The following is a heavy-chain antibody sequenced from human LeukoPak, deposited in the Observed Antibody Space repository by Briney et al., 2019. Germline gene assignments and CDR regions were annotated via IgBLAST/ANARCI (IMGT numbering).Heavy chain of an antibody. CDR2: ITSSSSYI. V-gene: IGHV3-21*01. CDR1: GFTFSSYS. D-gene: IGHD2-15*01. CDR3: ARTLLGYCSGGSCQGFDP. Sequence: GGSLRLSCVASGFTFSSYSMNWVRQAPGKGLEWVSSITSSSSYIYYADSVKGRFTISRDNAKNSLYLQMNSLRAEDTAVYYCARTLLGYCSGGSCQGFDPWGQGTLVTVSS. J-gene: IGHJ5*02.